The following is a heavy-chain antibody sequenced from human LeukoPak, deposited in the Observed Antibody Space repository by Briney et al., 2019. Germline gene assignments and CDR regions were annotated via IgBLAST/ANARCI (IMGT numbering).Heavy chain of an antibody. CDR2: ISGSGSGGNT. CDR3: AKDRAYYYGSGSNWNTHFPGLRGTYGMDV. J-gene: IGHJ6*02. Sequence: GGSLRLSCAASGFTLSTYGMSWVRQAPGKGQEGVSTISGSGSGGNTNYAESVKGRFTISRDNSENTLYLQMNSLRAEDTAVYYCAKDRAYYYGSGSNWNTHFPGLRGTYGMDVWGQGTTVTVSS. D-gene: IGHD3-10*01. V-gene: IGHV3-23*01. CDR1: GFTLSTYG.